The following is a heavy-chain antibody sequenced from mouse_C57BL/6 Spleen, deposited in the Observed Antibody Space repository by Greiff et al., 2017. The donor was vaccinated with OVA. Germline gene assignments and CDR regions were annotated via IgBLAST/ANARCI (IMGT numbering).Heavy chain of an antibody. Sequence: EVMLVESGGGLVKPGGSLKLSCAASGFTFSDYGMHWVRQAPEKGLEWVAYISSGSSTIYYADTVKGRFTISRDNAKNTLFLQMTSLRSEDTAMYYCARPPYYGSYWYFDVWGTGTTVTVSS. V-gene: IGHV5-17*01. CDR2: ISSGSSTI. D-gene: IGHD1-1*01. CDR3: ARPPYYGSYWYFDV. J-gene: IGHJ1*03. CDR1: GFTFSDYG.